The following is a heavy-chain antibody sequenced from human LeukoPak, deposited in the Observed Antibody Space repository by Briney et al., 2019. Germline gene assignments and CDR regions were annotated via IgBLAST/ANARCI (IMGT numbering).Heavy chain of an antibody. D-gene: IGHD2-2*02. Sequence: GASVKVSCKASGGTFSSYAISWVRQAPGQGLEWMGRIIPIFGIANYAQKFQGRVTITADKSTSTAYMELSSLRSEDTAVYYCARGNTSHCYTRGFDCYYYGTDVWGQGTTVTVSS. V-gene: IGHV1-69*04. CDR2: IIPIFGIA. CDR3: ARGNTSHCYTRGFDCYYYGTDV. CDR1: GGTFSSYA. J-gene: IGHJ6*02.